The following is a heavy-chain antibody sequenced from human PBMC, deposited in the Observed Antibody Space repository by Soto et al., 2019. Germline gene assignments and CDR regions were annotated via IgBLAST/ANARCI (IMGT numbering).Heavy chain of an antibody. V-gene: IGHV3-23*01. D-gene: IGHD6-25*01. Sequence: EVQLLESGGGLVQPGGSLRLSCAASGFTFSSYAMSWVRQAPGKGLEWVSAISGTGGTTYYADSVKGRFTISRDTSRNTRHLQMNSLRAEDTAIYYCAKFFVETGGSSGWPWSFHFWGQGTLVTVSS. CDR1: GFTFSSYA. CDR2: ISGTGGTT. CDR3: AKFFVETGGSSGWPWSFHF. J-gene: IGHJ4*02.